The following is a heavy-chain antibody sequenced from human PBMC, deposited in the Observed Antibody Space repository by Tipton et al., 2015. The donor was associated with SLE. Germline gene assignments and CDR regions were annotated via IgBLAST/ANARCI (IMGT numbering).Heavy chain of an antibody. CDR1: GYTFTDYY. D-gene: IGHD1-20*01. CDR3: ARDRDPNWNDPGAFDY. J-gene: IGHJ4*02. CDR2: LIPKSGGT. V-gene: IGHV1-2*06. Sequence: QSGPEVKKPGASVRVSCKASGYTFTDYYIDWVRQAPGQGLDWMGRLIPKSGGTHYAQKFQGRVTMTRDTSISTAYMELSRLRSDDTAVYCCARDRDPNWNDPGAFDYWGQGTLVTVSS.